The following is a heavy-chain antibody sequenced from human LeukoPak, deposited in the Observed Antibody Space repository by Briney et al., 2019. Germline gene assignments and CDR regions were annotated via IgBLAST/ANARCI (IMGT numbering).Heavy chain of an antibody. D-gene: IGHD3-16*01. Sequence: GASVKVSCKASGGTFSSYAISWVRQAPGQGLEWMGGIIPIFGTANYAQKFQGRVTITADESTSTAYMELSSLRSEDTAVYYCARDLLKLGLVGGLYFDYWGQGTLVTVSS. CDR1: GGTFSSYA. CDR3: ARDLLKLGLVGGLYFDY. V-gene: IGHV1-69*13. J-gene: IGHJ4*02. CDR2: IIPIFGTA.